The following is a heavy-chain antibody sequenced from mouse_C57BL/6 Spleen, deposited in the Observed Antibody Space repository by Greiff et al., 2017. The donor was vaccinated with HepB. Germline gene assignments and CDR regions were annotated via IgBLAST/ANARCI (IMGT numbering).Heavy chain of an antibody. D-gene: IGHD2-4*01. CDR3: ARGGLRGWYFDV. Sequence: QVQLKESGPELVKPGASVKISCKASGYSFTSYYIHWVKQRPGQGLEWIGWIYPGSGNTKYNEKFKGKATLTADTSSSTAYMQLSSLTSEDSAVYYCARGGLRGWYFDVWGTGTTVTVSS. J-gene: IGHJ1*03. CDR1: GYSFTSYY. V-gene: IGHV1-66*01. CDR2: IYPGSGNT.